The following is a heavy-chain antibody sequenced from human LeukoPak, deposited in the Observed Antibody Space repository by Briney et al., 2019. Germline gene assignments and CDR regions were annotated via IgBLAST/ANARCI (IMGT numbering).Heavy chain of an antibody. Sequence: SETLSLTCTVSGGSFSSYYWSWIRQPAGKGLEWIGRIYTSGSTNYNPSLKSRVTMSVDTSKNQFSLKPSSVTAADTAVYYCARVSSSWVVGYWGQGTLVTVSS. CDR1: GGSFSSYY. CDR3: ARVSSSWVVGY. V-gene: IGHV4-4*07. J-gene: IGHJ4*02. D-gene: IGHD6-13*01. CDR2: IYTSGST.